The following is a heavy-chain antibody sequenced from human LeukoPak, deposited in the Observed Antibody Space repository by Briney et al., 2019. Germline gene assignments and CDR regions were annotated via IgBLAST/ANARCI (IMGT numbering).Heavy chain of an antibody. CDR3: ARDLGQYYDTSDNWFDP. V-gene: IGHV3-74*01. CDR1: GFTFSNYW. CDR2: FNSDGINT. Sequence: HAGGPLRLSCAASGFTFSNYWLPWVREAPGKGLVWVSRFNSDGINTSYADSVKGRFTISRDNAKNTLNLQMNSLRADDTAVYYCARDLGQYYDTSDNWFDPWGQGTLVTASS. D-gene: IGHD3-22*01. J-gene: IGHJ5*02.